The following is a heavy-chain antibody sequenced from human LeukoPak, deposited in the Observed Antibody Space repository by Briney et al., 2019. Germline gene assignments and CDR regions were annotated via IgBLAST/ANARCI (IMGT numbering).Heavy chain of an antibody. D-gene: IGHD6-13*01. CDR2: IYYSGST. Sequence: SETLSLTCTVSGGSISSSSYYWSWIRQPPGKGLEWIGSIYYSGSTYYNPSLKSRVTISVDTSKNQFSLKLSSVTAADTAVYYCARDGAAAGHDYWGQGTLVTVSS. V-gene: IGHV4-39*02. J-gene: IGHJ4*02. CDR3: ARDGAAAGHDY. CDR1: GGSISSSSYY.